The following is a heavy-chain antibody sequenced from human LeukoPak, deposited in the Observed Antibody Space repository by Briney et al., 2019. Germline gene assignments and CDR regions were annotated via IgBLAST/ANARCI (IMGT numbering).Heavy chain of an antibody. CDR1: GFTFSSYA. V-gene: IGHV3-30*01. CDR3: ARDSRNSVTMVRGAPDY. Sequence: GRSLRLSCAASGFTFSSYAIHWVRQAPSKGLEWVAVISYDGNNEYYADSVKGRFTISRDNSKNTLYLEMNSLRVEDTAMYYCARDSRNSVTMVRGAPDYWGQGILVTVSS. D-gene: IGHD3-10*01. CDR2: ISYDGNNE. J-gene: IGHJ4*02.